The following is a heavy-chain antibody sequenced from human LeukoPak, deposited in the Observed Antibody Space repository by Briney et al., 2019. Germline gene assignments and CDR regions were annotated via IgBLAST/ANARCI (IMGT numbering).Heavy chain of an antibody. Sequence: PSETLSLTCTVPGGSNSSSSYYWGWIRQPPGKGLEWIGSIYYSGSTYYNPSLKSRVTIAVDTSKNQFSLKLSSVTAADTAVYYCARLIQGYYYDSSGYLLWGQGTLVTVSS. J-gene: IGHJ4*02. CDR3: ARLIQGYYYDSSGYLL. CDR2: IYYSGST. CDR1: GGSNSSSSYY. V-gene: IGHV4-39*01. D-gene: IGHD3-22*01.